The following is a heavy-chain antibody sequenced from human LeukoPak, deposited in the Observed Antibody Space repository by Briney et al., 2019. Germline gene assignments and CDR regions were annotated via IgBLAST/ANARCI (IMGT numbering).Heavy chain of an antibody. CDR2: IYSGGST. J-gene: IGHJ4*02. V-gene: IGHV3-53*01. D-gene: IGHD5-18*01. CDR1: GFTVSNNY. Sequence: PGGSLRLSCAASGFTVSNNYMSWVRQAPGKGLEWVSVIYSGGSTYYADSVKGPFTISRDNSKNTLYLQMNSLTAEDTAMYYCARGYLGYNYGFDYWGQGTLVTVSS. CDR3: ARGYLGYNYGFDY.